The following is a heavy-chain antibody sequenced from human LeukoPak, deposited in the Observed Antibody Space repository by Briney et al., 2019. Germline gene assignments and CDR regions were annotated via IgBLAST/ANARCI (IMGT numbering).Heavy chain of an antibody. Sequence: ETLSLTCAVYGGSFRGYYWSWIRQSPGKGPEWVANIKVDGIEKYYADSVKDRFTISRDNAKNSLYLQMNSLRAEDTAVYYCARDNGGSGWVYWGQGTLVTVSS. CDR1: GGSFRGYY. V-gene: IGHV3-7*04. D-gene: IGHD6-19*01. CDR3: ARDNGGSGWVY. CDR2: IKVDGIEK. J-gene: IGHJ4*02.